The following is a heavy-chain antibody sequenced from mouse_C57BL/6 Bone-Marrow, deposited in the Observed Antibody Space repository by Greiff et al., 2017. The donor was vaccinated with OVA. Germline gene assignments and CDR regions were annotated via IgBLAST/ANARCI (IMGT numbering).Heavy chain of an antibody. D-gene: IGHD2-5*01. V-gene: IGHV1-49*01. J-gene: IGHJ3*01. Sequence: LQQSGAELVRPGSSVKLSCKDSYFAFMACAMHWVKQRPGHGLEWIGTFTMYSDATEYSENFKGKATLTANTSSSTAYMELSSLTSEDSAVYYCARPSHSNYVSWFADWGKGTLVTVSA. CDR2: FTMYSDAT. CDR3: ARPSHSNYVSWFAD. CDR1: YFAFMACA.